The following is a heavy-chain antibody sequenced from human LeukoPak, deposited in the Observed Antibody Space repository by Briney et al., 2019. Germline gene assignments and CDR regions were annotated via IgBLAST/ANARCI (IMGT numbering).Heavy chain of an antibody. J-gene: IGHJ4*03. V-gene: IGHV1-3*01. Sequence: ASVKVSCKASGYTFIDYAIHWVRQAAGQRLEWMGWVNGGSGNTKYSVKFQGRAAFTRDTSATTAYMELSSLTSENTAVYYCARKLHYCGRGWHSVEYWGQGALVTVSS. CDR2: VNGGSGNT. CDR1: GYTFIDYA. D-gene: IGHD3-10*01. CDR3: ARKLHYCGRGWHSVEY.